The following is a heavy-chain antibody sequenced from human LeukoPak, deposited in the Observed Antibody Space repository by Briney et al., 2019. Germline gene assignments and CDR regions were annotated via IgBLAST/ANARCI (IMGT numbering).Heavy chain of an antibody. CDR3: AALVEFKSESDY. CDR1: GFTFTSSA. V-gene: IGHV1-58*01. CDR2: IVVGSGNT. J-gene: IGHJ4*02. Sequence: SVKVSCKASGFTFTSSAVQWVRQARGQRLEWIGWIVVGSGNTNYAQKFQERVTITRDMSTSTAYMELSSLRSEDTAVYYCAALVEFKSESDYWGQGTLVTVSS. D-gene: IGHD3-10*01.